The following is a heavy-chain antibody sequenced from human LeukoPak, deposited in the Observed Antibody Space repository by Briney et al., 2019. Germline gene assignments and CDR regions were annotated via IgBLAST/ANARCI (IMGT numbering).Heavy chain of an antibody. CDR3: ARMWVGAGKPFYFDY. J-gene: IGHJ4*02. D-gene: IGHD2-15*01. CDR1: GFTFSSYS. V-gene: IGHV3-21*01. Sequence: GGSLRLSCAASGFTFSSYSMNWVRQAPGKGLEWVSSISSSSSYIYYADSVKGRFTIPRDNAKNSLYLQMNSLRAEDTAVYNCARMWVGAGKPFYFDYWGQGTLVTVSS. CDR2: ISSSSSYI.